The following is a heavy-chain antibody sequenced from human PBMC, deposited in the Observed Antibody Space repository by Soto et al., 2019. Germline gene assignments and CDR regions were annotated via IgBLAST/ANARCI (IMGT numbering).Heavy chain of an antibody. CDR2: IYYSGST. V-gene: IGHV4-59*01. D-gene: IGHD3-10*01. Sequence: NPSETLSLTCTVSGGSISRYYWSWIRQPPGEGLEWIGYIYYSGSTNYNPSLKSRVTISVDTSKNQFSLKLSSVTAADTAVYYCARVWGGAFDIWGQGTMVTVSS. CDR1: GGSISRYY. J-gene: IGHJ3*02. CDR3: ARVWGGAFDI.